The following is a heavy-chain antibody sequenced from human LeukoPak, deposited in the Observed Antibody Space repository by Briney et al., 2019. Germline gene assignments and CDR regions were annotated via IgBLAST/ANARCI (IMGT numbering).Heavy chain of an antibody. Sequence: SETLSLTCAVYGVSFSGYYWSWIRQPPGKGLEWIGEINHSGSTNYNPSLKSRVTISVDTSKNQFSLKLSSVTAADTAVYYCARGPIAERVIDYWGQGTLVTVSS. V-gene: IGHV4-34*01. CDR2: INHSGST. CDR1: GVSFSGYY. CDR3: ARGPIAERVIDY. D-gene: IGHD6-13*01. J-gene: IGHJ4*02.